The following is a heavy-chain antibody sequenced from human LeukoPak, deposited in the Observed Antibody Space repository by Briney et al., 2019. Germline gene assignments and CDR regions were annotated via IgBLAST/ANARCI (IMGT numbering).Heavy chain of an antibody. CDR3: AARAGGFRHFDY. J-gene: IGHJ4*02. D-gene: IGHD3-10*01. V-gene: IGHV3-23*01. Sequence: SGGSLRLSCAASGFTFSSYAMSWVRQAPGKGLEWVSGLSDSGGKTDSADSVKGRFTISRDNSKDKVYLQMNSLRAEDTAVYYCAARAGGFRHFDYWGQGTLVTVSS. CDR1: GFTFSSYA. CDR2: LSDSGGKT.